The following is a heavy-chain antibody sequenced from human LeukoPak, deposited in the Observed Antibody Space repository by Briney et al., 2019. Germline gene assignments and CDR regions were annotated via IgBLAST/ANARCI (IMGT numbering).Heavy chain of an antibody. J-gene: IGHJ4*02. D-gene: IGHD1-26*01. CDR3: AKAGSIRFDY. V-gene: IGHV3-11*01. CDR1: GFTFSDYY. Sequence: GGSLRLSCAASGFTFSDYYMTLIRQAPGKGLEWISYISGSGSITYYADSVKGRFTISRDNAKNSLYLQMNSLRAEDTAVYYCAKAGSIRFDYWGQGSLVAVSS. CDR2: ISGSGSIT.